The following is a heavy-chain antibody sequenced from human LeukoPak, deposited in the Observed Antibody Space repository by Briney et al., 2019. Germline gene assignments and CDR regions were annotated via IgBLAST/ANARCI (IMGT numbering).Heavy chain of an antibody. Sequence: GGSLRLSCAASGFTFSSYWMHWVRQAPGKGLVWVSRINSDGSSTSYADSVKGRFTISRDNSKNTLYLQMNSLRAEDTAVYYCAKAAQRLLNYDFWSGYYLDYFDYWGQGTLVTVSS. CDR1: GFTFSSYW. D-gene: IGHD3-3*01. J-gene: IGHJ4*02. V-gene: IGHV3-74*01. CDR3: AKAAQRLLNYDFWSGYYLDYFDY. CDR2: INSDGSST.